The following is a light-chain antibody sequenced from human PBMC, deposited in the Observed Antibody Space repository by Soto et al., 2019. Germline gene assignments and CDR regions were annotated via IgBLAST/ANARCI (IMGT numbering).Light chain of an antibody. CDR3: QQRSVWPLT. J-gene: IGKJ4*01. Sequence: EIVMTQTPATLSLSPGERGTLSCRASESVTQYLAWFQQKPGQAPRLLIYDASKRATGVAARFSGSGFGTDFTLTISSLESEDFAIYYCQQRSVWPLTFGGGTKVEMK. V-gene: IGKV3-11*01. CDR1: ESVTQY. CDR2: DAS.